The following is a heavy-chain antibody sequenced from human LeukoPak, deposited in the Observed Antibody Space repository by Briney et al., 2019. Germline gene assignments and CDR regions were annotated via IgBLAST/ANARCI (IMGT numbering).Heavy chain of an antibody. CDR1: GGTFSSYA. Sequence: SVKVSCKASGGTFSSYAISWVRQAPGQGLEWMGRIIPIFGTANYAQKFQGRVTITTDESTSTAYMELSSLRSEDTAVYYCARECGTIFGVVISYYYYYMDVWGKGTTVTVSS. CDR2: IIPIFGTA. D-gene: IGHD3-3*01. J-gene: IGHJ6*03. CDR3: ARECGTIFGVVISYYYYYMDV. V-gene: IGHV1-69*05.